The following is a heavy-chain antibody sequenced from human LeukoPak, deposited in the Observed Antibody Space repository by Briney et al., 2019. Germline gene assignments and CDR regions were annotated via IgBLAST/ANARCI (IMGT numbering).Heavy chain of an antibody. Sequence: SETLSLTCAVYGGSFSGYYWSWIRQPPGKGLEWIGEINHSGSTNYNPSLKSRVTMSVDTSKNQFSLKLSSVTAADTAVYYCARGNVEVPAANQYRRGYYYYMDVWGKGTTVTVSS. CDR2: INHSGST. J-gene: IGHJ6*03. V-gene: IGHV4-34*01. CDR1: GGSFSGYY. CDR3: ARGNVEVPAANQYRRGYYYYMDV. D-gene: IGHD2-2*01.